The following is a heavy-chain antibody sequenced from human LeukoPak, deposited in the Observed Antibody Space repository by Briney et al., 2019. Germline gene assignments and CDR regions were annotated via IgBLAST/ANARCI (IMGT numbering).Heavy chain of an antibody. D-gene: IGHD2-15*01. CDR1: GYTFTGYF. J-gene: IGHJ5*02. Sequence: GASVKVSCKASGYTFTGYFMHWVRQAPGQGLEWMGWINPNSGGTNYAQKFQGRVSMTRDTSISTAYMELSRLRSDDTAVYYCAREGSGTAWFDPWGQGTLVTVSS. CDR3: AREGSGTAWFDP. CDR2: INPNSGGT. V-gene: IGHV1-2*02.